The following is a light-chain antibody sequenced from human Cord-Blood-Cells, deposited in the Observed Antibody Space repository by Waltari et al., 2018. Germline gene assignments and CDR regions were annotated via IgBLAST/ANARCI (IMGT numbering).Light chain of an antibody. J-gene: IGKJ3*01. V-gene: IGKV4-1*01. CDR2: WAS. CDR1: QSVLYSSNNKNY. CDR3: HQYYSTPPT. Sequence: DIVMTQSPDSLAVSLGERATINCKSSQSVLYSSNNKNYLAWYQQKQGQPPKPLIYWASTRESGVPDRCSGSGSGTDFTLTISSLQAEDVAVYYCHQYYSTPPTFGPGTKVDIK.